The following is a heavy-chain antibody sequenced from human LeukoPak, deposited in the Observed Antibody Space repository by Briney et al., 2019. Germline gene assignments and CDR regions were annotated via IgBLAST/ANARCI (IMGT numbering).Heavy chain of an antibody. J-gene: IGHJ4*02. V-gene: IGHV3-23*01. CDR1: GFTVSSNY. CDR3: AKEGAYFFDD. CDR2: ISGSGGTT. Sequence: GGSLRLSCAASGFTVSSNYMSWVRQAPGKGLEWVSVISGSGGTTYYADSVKGRLTISRDNSKNTLYLQMNSLRAEDTAVYYCAKEGAYFFDDWGQGTLVTVSS. D-gene: IGHD3-16*01.